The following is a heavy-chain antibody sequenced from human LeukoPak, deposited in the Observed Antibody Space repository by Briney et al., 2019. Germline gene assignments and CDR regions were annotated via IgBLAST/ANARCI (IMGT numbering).Heavy chain of an antibody. CDR2: ISGSGGDI. CDR1: GFTFSRYA. V-gene: IGHV3-23*01. J-gene: IGHJ5*02. CDR3: AKDRFGSGSPNLFGP. Sequence: PGGSLRLSCAGSGFTFSRYAMSWIRQVPGKGLEWVSAISGSGGDIFYTDSVKGRFTISRDNSKNTLYLQMNGLRAGDTAVYYCAKDRFGSGSPNLFGPWGQGTLVSVSS. D-gene: IGHD3-10*01.